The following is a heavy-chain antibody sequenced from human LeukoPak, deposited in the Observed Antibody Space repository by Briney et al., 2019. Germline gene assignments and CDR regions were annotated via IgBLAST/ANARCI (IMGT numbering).Heavy chain of an antibody. CDR1: GFTFSSYS. D-gene: IGHD1-14*01. CDR2: ISSSSSTI. V-gene: IGHV3-48*04. J-gene: IGHJ4*02. CDR3: AKYRTTNAPPRNFDY. Sequence: PGGSLRLSCAASGFTFSSYSMNWDRQAPGKGLEWVSYISSSSSTIYYADSVKGRFTISRDNAKNSLYLQMNSLRADDTAVYYCAKYRTTNAPPRNFDYWGQGTLVTVSS.